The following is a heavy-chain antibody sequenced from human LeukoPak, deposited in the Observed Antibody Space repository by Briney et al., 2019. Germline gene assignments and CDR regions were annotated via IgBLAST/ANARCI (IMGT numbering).Heavy chain of an antibody. CDR2: ISSSSSYI. V-gene: IGHV3-21*01. J-gene: IGHJ6*03. Sequence: GGSLRLSCAASGFTFSSYSMNWVRQAPGKGLEWVSSISSSSSYIYYADSVKGRFTISRDNAKNSLYLQMNSLRAEDTAVYYCARTWDYSSTSCSSDYYYYYMDVWGKGTTVTVSS. CDR1: GFTFSSYS. D-gene: IGHD2-2*01. CDR3: ARTWDYSSTSCSSDYYYYYMDV.